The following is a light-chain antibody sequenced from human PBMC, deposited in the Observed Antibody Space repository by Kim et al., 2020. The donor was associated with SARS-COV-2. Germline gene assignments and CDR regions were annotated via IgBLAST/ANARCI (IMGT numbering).Light chain of an antibody. J-gene: IGLJ3*02. CDR3: QVWDSSTAV. Sequence: SVALGQTARITCGGNNIGSKNVHWYQQKPGQAPVLVIYRDSNRPSGIPERFSGSNSGNTATLTISRVQAGDEADYYCQVWDSSTAVFGGGTQLTVL. V-gene: IGLV3-9*01. CDR2: RDS. CDR1: NIGSKN.